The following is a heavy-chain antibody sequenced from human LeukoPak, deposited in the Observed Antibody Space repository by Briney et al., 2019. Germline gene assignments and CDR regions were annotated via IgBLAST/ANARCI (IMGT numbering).Heavy chain of an antibody. V-gene: IGHV1-46*01. CDR1: GYTFTTYY. CDR2: INPSGGNT. CDR3: AGLWFEDDADDY. J-gene: IGHJ4*02. Sequence: GASVKVSCTTSGYTFTTYYIHWVRQAPGHGLEWMGIINPSGGNTNYAQKFQGRVTMTRDTSTNTVYMELSSLRSEDTAIYYCAGLWFEDDADDYWGQGTLVTVSS. D-gene: IGHD3-10*01.